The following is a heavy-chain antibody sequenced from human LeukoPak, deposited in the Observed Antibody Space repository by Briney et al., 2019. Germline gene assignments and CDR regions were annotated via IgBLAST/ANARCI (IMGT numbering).Heavy chain of an antibody. CDR3: AEDKATHFDY. D-gene: IGHD2-15*01. CDR1: GFTFSSYG. CDR2: IRYDGSNK. J-gene: IGHJ4*02. Sequence: GGSLRLSCAATGFTFSSYGMHRVRQAPGKGLEWVAFIRYDGSNKYYADSVKGRFTISRDSSKNTLYLQMNSLRAEDTAVYYCAEDKATHFDYWGQGTLVTVSS. V-gene: IGHV3-30*02.